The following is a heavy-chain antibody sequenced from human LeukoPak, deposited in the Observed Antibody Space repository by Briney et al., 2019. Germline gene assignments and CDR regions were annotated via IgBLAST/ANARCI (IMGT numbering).Heavy chain of an antibody. CDR2: INPSGGST. CDR3: AMPFYTDYYGMDV. Sequence: ASVKVSCRASGYTFTSYYMHWVRQAPGQGLEWMGIINPSGGSTSYAQKFQGRVTMTRDTSTSTVYMELSSLRSEDTAVYYCAMPFYTDYYGMDVWGQGTTVTVSS. J-gene: IGHJ6*02. CDR1: GYTFTSYY. V-gene: IGHV1-46*01.